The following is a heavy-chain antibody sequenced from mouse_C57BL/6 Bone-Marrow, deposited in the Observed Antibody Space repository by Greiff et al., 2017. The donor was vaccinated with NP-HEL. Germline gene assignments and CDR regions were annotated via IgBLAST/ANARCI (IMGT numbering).Heavy chain of an antibody. J-gene: IGHJ4*01. V-gene: IGHV1-19*01. CDR2: INPYNGGT. D-gene: IGHD1-1*01. Sequence: VQLQQSGPVLVKPGASVKMSCKASGYTFTDYYMNWVKQSPGKSLEWIGVINPYNGGTSYNQKFKGKATLTVDKSSSTAYMELNSLTSEDYAVYYCASHIYYYGSSYVEYYAMDYWGQGTSVTVSA. CDR1: GYTFTDYY. CDR3: ASHIYYYGSSYVEYYAMDY.